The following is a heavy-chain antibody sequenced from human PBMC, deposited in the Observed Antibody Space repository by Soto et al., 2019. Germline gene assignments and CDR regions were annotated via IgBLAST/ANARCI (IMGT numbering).Heavy chain of an antibody. D-gene: IGHD6-19*01. CDR3: AKDSTGWFENLDN. Sequence: QVQLVESGGGVVEPGRSQRLSCAASGFTSSIYGIHWVREAPGKGLEWVALISYGGSDRYYADSVKGRFTISRDTSKNTLYLQMNSLRPDDTAVYYCAKDSTGWFENLDNWGQGTLVTVSS. J-gene: IGHJ4*02. CDR1: GFTSSIYG. V-gene: IGHV3-30*18. CDR2: ISYGGSDR.